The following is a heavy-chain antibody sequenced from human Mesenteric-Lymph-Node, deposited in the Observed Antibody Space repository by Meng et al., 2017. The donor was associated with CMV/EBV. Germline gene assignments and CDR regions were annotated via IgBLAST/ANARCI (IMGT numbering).Heavy chain of an antibody. Sequence: TFSSYAMHWVRQAPGKGLEWVAVISYDGSNKYYADSVKGRFTISRDNSKNTLYLQMNSLRAEDTAVYYCARDLGPVRAGATPLIYYWGQGTLVTVSS. V-gene: IGHV3-30*04. CDR3: ARDLGPVRAGATPLIYY. CDR1: TFSSYA. CDR2: ISYDGSNK. D-gene: IGHD1-26*01. J-gene: IGHJ4*02.